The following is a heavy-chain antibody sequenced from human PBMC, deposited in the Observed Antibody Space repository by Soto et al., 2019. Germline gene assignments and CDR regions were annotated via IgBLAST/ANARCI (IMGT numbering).Heavy chain of an antibody. D-gene: IGHD6-13*01. Sequence: SETLSLTCAVSGGSISSSNWWSWVRQPPGKGLEWIGEIYHSGSTNYNPSLKSRVTISVDKSKNQFSLKLSSVTAADTAVYYCARGGSAAAADYYFDYWGQGTLVTVSS. CDR3: ARGGSAAAADYYFDY. CDR1: GGSISSSNW. J-gene: IGHJ4*02. V-gene: IGHV4-4*02. CDR2: IYHSGST.